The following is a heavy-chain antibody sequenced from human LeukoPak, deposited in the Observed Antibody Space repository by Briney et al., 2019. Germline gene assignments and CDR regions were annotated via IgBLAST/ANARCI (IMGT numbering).Heavy chain of an antibody. D-gene: IGHD3-22*01. CDR3: ARAADSSGYLLAYFDY. CDR2: ISTSSSYI. V-gene: IGHV3-21*01. Sequence: GGSLRLSCAASGFTFSSHSMNWVRQAPGKGLEWVSFISTSSSYIYYADSVKGRFTISRDNAKNSLYLQMNSLRAEDTAVYYCARAADSSGYLLAYFDYWGQGTLVTVSS. J-gene: IGHJ4*02. CDR1: GFTFSSHS.